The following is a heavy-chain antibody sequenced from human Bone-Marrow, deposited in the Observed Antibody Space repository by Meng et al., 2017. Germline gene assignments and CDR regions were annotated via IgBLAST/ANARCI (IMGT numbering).Heavy chain of an antibody. CDR1: GYTFTSYA. CDR2: IIPILGIA. J-gene: IGHJ4*02. D-gene: IGHD1-26*01. Sequence: SVKVSCKASGYTFTSYAMHWVRQAPGQRLEWMGRIIPILGIANYAQKFQGRVTMTEDTSTDTAYMELSSLRSEDTAVYYCATLIVGATMNFDYWGQGTLVTVSS. CDR3: ATLIVGATMNFDY. V-gene: IGHV1-69*04.